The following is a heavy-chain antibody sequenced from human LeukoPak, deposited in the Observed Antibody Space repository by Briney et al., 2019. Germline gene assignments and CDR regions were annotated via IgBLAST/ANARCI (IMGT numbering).Heavy chain of an antibody. CDR2: IRSKAYGGTT. Sequence: GGSLRLSCAASGFTFSNAWMNWFRQAPGKGLEWVGFIRSKAYGGTTEYAASVKGRFTISRDDSKSIAYLQMNSLKTEDTAVYYCTRDRLSFYWGQGTLVTVSS. J-gene: IGHJ4*02. CDR1: GFTFSNAW. D-gene: IGHD3-16*02. V-gene: IGHV3-49*03. CDR3: TRDRLSFY.